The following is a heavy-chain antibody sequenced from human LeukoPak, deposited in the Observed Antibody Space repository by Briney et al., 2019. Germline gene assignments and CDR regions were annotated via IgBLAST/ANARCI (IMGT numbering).Heavy chain of an antibody. CDR3: AKDPGYCSSTSCHGYADGFDV. J-gene: IGHJ3*01. Sequence: GGSLRLSCAASGFTFSSYAMSWVRQAPGKGLKWVSAISGSDGRTYYTDSVKGRFTISRDNSKNTLYLQMNSLKAEDTVVYYCAKDPGYCSSTSCHGYADGFDVWGQGTMVTVSS. V-gene: IGHV3-23*01. CDR2: ISGSDGRT. D-gene: IGHD2-2*03. CDR1: GFTFSSYA.